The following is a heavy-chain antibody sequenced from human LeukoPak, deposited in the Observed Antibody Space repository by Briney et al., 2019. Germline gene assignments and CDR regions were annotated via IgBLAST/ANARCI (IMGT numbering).Heavy chain of an antibody. CDR1: GGSISSYY. Sequence: SETLSLTCTVSGGSISSYYRSWIRQPPGKGLEWIGYIYYSGSTNYNPSLKSRVTISVDTSKNQFSLKLSSVTAADTAAYYCARVRFIAAAGYYFDYWGQGTLVTVSS. CDR3: ARVRFIAAAGYYFDY. D-gene: IGHD6-13*01. V-gene: IGHV4-59*01. CDR2: IYYSGST. J-gene: IGHJ4*02.